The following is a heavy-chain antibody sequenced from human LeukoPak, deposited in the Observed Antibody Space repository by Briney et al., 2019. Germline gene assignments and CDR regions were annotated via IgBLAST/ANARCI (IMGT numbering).Heavy chain of an antibody. D-gene: IGHD3-16*01. V-gene: IGHV1-18*01. Sequence: EASVKVSCKTSGYTFTSYDINWVRQATGQGLEWMGWISAYNGNTNYAQKLQGRVTMTTDTSTSTAYMELRSLRSDDTAVYYCARDTKRSRARWENLGIDPWGQGTLVTVSS. CDR3: ARDTKRSRARWENLGIDP. J-gene: IGHJ5*02. CDR2: ISAYNGNT. CDR1: GYTFTSYD.